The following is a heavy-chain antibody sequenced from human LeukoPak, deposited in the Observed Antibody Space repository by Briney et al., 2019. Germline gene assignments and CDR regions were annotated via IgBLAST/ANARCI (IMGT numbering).Heavy chain of an antibody. CDR3: ARSHNPLYYYESSGYSPHFDY. J-gene: IGHJ4*02. D-gene: IGHD3-22*01. V-gene: IGHV4-59*12. CDR2: IYYSGST. CDR1: GGSISSYY. Sequence: PSETLSLTCTVSGGSISSYYWSWIRQPPGKGLEWIGYIYYSGSTNYNPSLKSRVTISVDTSKNQFSLKLSSVTAADTAVYYCARSHNPLYYYESSGYSPHFDYWGQGTLVTVSS.